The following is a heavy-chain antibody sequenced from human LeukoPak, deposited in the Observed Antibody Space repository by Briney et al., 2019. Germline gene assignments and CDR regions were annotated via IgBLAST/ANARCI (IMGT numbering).Heavy chain of an antibody. D-gene: IGHD5-18*01. CDR1: GFTFSNYA. Sequence: GGSLRLSCAASGFTFSNYALHWVRQAPGKGLEWVAVISYDGRNKYYTDSVKGRFTISRDNSKNTLYLLMSSLRAEDTAVYYCARVASGYSFGDDAFDIWGRGTMVTVSS. J-gene: IGHJ3*02. V-gene: IGHV3-30*04. CDR2: ISYDGRNK. CDR3: ARVASGYSFGDDAFDI.